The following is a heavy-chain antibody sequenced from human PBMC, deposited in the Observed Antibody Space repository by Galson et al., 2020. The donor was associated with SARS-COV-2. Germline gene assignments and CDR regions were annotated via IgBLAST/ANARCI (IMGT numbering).Heavy chain of an antibody. CDR2: IYWDDDK. V-gene: IGHV2-5*02. Sequence: SGPTLLKPTETLTLTCTFSGFSLSTSQMGVGWIRQPPGKAPEWLAVIYWDDDKRYNPSLRSRLAIFKDTSKNEVVLLMTNMDPMDTATYCCAHRRPGEGPWDGGTLDHWGQGTLVTVSP. CDR3: AHRRPGEGPWDGGTLDH. J-gene: IGHJ4*02. D-gene: IGHD1-26*01. CDR1: GFSLSTSQMG.